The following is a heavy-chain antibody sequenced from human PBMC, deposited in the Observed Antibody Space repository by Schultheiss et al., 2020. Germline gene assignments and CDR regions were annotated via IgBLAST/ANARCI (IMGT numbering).Heavy chain of an antibody. CDR1: GFTFTNHE. CDR2: ISISGSAI. J-gene: IGHJ4*02. V-gene: IGHV3-48*03. CDR3: AKRYCTGSSCTLFDY. Sequence: GGSLRLSCVASGFTFTNHEMNWVRQAPGKGLEWISFISISGSAIHYADSVKGRFTISRDDAKNSVYLQMNSLRAEDTAVYYCAKRYCTGSSCTLFDYWGQGTLFTVSS. D-gene: IGHD2-15*01.